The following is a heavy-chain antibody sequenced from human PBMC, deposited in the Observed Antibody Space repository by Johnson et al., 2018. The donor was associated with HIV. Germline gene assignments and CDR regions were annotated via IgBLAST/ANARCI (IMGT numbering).Heavy chain of an antibody. V-gene: IGHV3-30-3*01. J-gene: IGHJ3*02. CDR2: ISYDGSNK. CDR1: GFTFSSYA. D-gene: IGHD6-6*01. CDR3: ASGVTARAPLLI. Sequence: QVPPVESGGGVLQPGRSLILSCSASGFTFSSYAMHWVRQAPGKGLDWVAVISYDGSNKYYADSVKGRFTISRDNSRNTVFLQMSILRPKDTAMYYCASGVTARAPLLIWGQGTMVTVSS.